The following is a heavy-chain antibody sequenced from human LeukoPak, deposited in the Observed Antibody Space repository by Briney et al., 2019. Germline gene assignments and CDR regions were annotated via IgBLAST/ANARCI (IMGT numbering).Heavy chain of an antibody. Sequence: SETLSLTCTVSGGSISSSSYYWSWIRQPPGKGLEWIGYIYYSGSTNYNPSLKSRVTISVDTSKNQFSLKLSSVTAADTAVYYCARDRHSSGWYRGYMDVWGKGTTVTISS. D-gene: IGHD6-19*01. V-gene: IGHV4-61*01. CDR3: ARDRHSSGWYRGYMDV. CDR1: GGSISSSSYY. J-gene: IGHJ6*03. CDR2: IYYSGST.